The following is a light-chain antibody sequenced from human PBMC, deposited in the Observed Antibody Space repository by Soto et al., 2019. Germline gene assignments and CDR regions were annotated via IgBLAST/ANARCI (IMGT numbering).Light chain of an antibody. CDR2: SAF. CDR3: QQGSTTPIT. Sequence: IHMTQSPSSLSASIGYRYTNTCRASQNIGSFLNWYQQKPGEAPRLLVYSAFRIQSGVPSRFNASGSGTDFTLSISSLQPEDFSTYYCQQGSTTPITFGLGTRLEI. V-gene: IGKV1-39*01. CDR1: QNIGSF. J-gene: IGKJ5*01.